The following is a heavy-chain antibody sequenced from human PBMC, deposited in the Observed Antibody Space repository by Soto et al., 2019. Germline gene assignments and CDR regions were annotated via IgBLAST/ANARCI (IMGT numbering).Heavy chain of an antibody. V-gene: IGHV1-46*01. CDR1: GYTFTSYY. Sequence: QVQLVQSGAEVKKPGASVKVSCKASGYTFTSYYMHWVRQAPGQGLEWMGIINPSGGSTSYAQKYQGRVTMTRDTSTSTGYMELSSLRSDDTAVYYCAKVAARVDTAMVYYFDYWGQGTLVTVSS. CDR3: AKVAARVDTAMVYYFDY. D-gene: IGHD5-18*01. CDR2: INPSGGST. J-gene: IGHJ4*02.